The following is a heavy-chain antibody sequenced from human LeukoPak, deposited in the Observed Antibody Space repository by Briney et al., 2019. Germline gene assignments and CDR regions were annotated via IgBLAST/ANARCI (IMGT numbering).Heavy chain of an antibody. CDR3: ARDSLSIAVAGTIDY. V-gene: IGHV3-7*03. Sequence: GGSLRLSCAASGFTFSSYWMSWVRQAPGKGLEWVANIKQDGSEKYYVDSVKGRFTISRDNAKNPLYLQMNSLRAEDTAVYYCARDSLSIAVAGTIDYWGQGTLVTVSS. CDR1: GFTFSSYW. J-gene: IGHJ4*02. D-gene: IGHD6-19*01. CDR2: IKQDGSEK.